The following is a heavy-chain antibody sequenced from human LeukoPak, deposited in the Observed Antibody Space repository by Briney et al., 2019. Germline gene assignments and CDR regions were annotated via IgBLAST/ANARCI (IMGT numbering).Heavy chain of an antibody. V-gene: IGHV3-23*01. Sequence: GGRLRLSCAASGFTFSSYGMSWVRQAPGKGLKWVSGISDSAGTTNYADSVKVRFSVSRDNSKNTLFLQMNSLRDEDTAVYYCARGIDEHSCGPWGYWGQGTLVTVSS. CDR3: ARGIDEHSCGPWGY. D-gene: IGHD1-26*01. CDR1: GFTFSSYG. CDR2: ISDSAGTT. J-gene: IGHJ4*02.